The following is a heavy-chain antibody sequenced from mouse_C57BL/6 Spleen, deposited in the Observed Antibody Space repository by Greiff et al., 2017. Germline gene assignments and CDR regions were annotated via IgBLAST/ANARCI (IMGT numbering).Heavy chain of an antibody. J-gene: IGHJ2*01. CDR2: ISSGGSCT. CDR1: GFTFSSYG. V-gene: IGHV5-6*01. Sequence: EVQLVESGGDLVKPGGSLKLSCAASGFTFSSYGMSWVRQTPDKRLEWVGTISSGGSCTYYPDSVKGRFTISRDNAKNTLYLQMNSLKSEDTAMYYCARRLRRRNYFDYWGQGTTLTVSS. D-gene: IGHD1-1*01. CDR3: ARRLRRRNYFDY.